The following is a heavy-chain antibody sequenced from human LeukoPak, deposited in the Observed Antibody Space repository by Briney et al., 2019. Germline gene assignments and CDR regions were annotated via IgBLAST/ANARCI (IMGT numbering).Heavy chain of an antibody. J-gene: IGHJ6*02. Sequence: PSETLSLTCTVSGGSISSYYWSWIRQPAGKGLEWIGRIYTSGSTNYNPSLKSRVTMSVDTSKNQFSLKLSSVTAADTAVYYCAREGGSGSYYNVADYYGMDVWGQGTTVTVSS. CDR3: AREGGSGSYYNVADYYGMDV. CDR2: IYTSGST. V-gene: IGHV4-4*07. CDR1: GGSISSYY. D-gene: IGHD3-10*01.